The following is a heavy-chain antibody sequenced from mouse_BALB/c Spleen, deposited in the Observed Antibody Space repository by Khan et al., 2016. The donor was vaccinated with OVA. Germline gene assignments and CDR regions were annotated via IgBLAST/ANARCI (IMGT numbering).Heavy chain of an antibody. Sequence: QVQLKQSGPGLVQSSQSLSITCTVSGFSLTNYGVHWLRQSPGKGLEWLGVIWSGGSTDYNAAFMSRLYITKDNSKSQVFFKMNSLHADDTAIYYCTKSLAFYAMDYWGQGTSVTVSS. D-gene: IGHD6-1*01. V-gene: IGHV2-5*01. CDR1: GFSLTNYG. J-gene: IGHJ4*01. CDR3: TKSLAFYAMDY. CDR2: IWSGGST.